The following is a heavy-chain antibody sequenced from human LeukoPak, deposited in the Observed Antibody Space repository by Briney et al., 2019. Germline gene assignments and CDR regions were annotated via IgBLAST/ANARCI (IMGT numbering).Heavy chain of an antibody. V-gene: IGHV3-21*01. Sequence: GGSLRLSCAASGFTFSSYSMNWVRQAPGKGLEWVSSISSSSSYIYYADSVKGRFTISRDNAKNSLYLQMNSLRAEDTAVYYCARGSYGDYITFDYWGQGTLVTVSS. D-gene: IGHD4-17*01. CDR3: ARGSYGDYITFDY. J-gene: IGHJ4*02. CDR2: ISSSSSYI. CDR1: GFTFSSYS.